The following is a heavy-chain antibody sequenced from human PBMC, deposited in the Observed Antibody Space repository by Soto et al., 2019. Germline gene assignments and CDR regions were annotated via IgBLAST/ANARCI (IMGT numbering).Heavy chain of an antibody. CDR1: GGSISSGGYY. D-gene: IGHD3-22*01. J-gene: IGHJ4*02. CDR3: ARVGDYYDSSGYPTEVYFDY. CDR2: IYYSGST. Sequence: SETLSLTCTVSGGSISSGGYYWSWIRQHPGKGLEWIGYIYYSGSTYYNPSLKSRVTISVDTSKNQFSLKLSSVTAADTAVYYRARVGDYYDSSGYPTEVYFDYWGQGTLVTVSS. V-gene: IGHV4-31*03.